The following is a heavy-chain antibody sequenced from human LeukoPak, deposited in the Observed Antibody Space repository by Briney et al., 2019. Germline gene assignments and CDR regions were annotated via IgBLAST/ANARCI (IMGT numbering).Heavy chain of an antibody. D-gene: IGHD6-19*01. Sequence: GGSLRLSCAASGFTFDDYAMHWVRQAPGKGLEWVSGISWNSGSIGYADSVKGRFTISRDNAKNSLYLQMNSLRAEDTAVYYCARGGQWLPLDYWGQGTLVTVSS. CDR1: GFTFDDYA. J-gene: IGHJ4*02. V-gene: IGHV3-9*01. CDR2: ISWNSGSI. CDR3: ARGGQWLPLDY.